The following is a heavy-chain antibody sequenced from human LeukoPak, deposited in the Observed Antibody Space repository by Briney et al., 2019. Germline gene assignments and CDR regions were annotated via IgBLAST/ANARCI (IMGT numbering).Heavy chain of an antibody. D-gene: IGHD3-22*01. V-gene: IGHV1-2*02. J-gene: IGHJ4*02. CDR1: GYTFTGYY. CDR2: INPNRGGT. Sequence: GASVKVSCKASGYTFTGYYMHWVRQAPGQGLEWMGWINPNRGGTNYAQKFQGRVTMTRDTSISTAYMELSRLRSDDTAVYYCATPGYYFDGSGYYPLTYWGQGTLVTVSS. CDR3: ATPGYYFDGSGYYPLTY.